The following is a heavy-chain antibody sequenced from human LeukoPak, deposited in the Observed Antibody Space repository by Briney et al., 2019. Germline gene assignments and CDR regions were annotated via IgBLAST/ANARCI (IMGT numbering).Heavy chain of an antibody. V-gene: IGHV3-23*01. J-gene: IGHJ4*02. CDR3: ASRNYYLDH. CDR2: ITDSGKP. D-gene: IGHD3-10*01. Sequence: PGGSLRLSCAASGFSFSTYTMTWVRQAPGKGLEWVSGITDSGKPCYADSVKGRFTISRDNSKSTLYLQINRLRAEDTAVYYCASRNYYLDHWGQGALVTVSS. CDR1: GFSFSTYT.